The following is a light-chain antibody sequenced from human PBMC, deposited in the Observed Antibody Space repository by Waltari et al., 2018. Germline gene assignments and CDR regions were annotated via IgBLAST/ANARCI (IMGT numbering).Light chain of an antibody. Sequence: IQLTQSPSSLSASVGDRVTITCRVSQGISNYLAWYQQKPGKAPKLLIYAASTLQSGVPSRFSGSGSGTDVTLTISSLQPEDFATYYCQQLNSYQWTFGQGTKVEIK. J-gene: IGKJ1*01. V-gene: IGKV1-9*01. CDR2: AAS. CDR3: QQLNSYQWT. CDR1: QGISNY.